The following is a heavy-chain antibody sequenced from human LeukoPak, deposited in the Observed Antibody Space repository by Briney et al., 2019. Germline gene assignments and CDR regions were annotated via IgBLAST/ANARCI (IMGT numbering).Heavy chain of an antibody. D-gene: IGHD2-2*01. CDR3: ARETSGTSCGY. J-gene: IGHJ4*02. V-gene: IGHV1-8*01. CDR1: GYTFTSYD. Sequence: VASVKVSCKASGYTFTSYDINWVRQATGQGLEWMGWMNPNSGNTGYAQKFQGRVTMTRDTSISTAYMELSRLRSDDTAVYYCARETSGTSCGYWGQGTLVTVSS. CDR2: MNPNSGNT.